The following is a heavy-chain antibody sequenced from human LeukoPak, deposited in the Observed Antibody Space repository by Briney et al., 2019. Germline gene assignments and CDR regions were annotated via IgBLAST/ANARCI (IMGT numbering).Heavy chain of an antibody. V-gene: IGHV1-2*02. CDR1: GYTFTGYY. CDR3: ARGGETFDWLSPIDY. CDR2: INPNSGGT. D-gene: IGHD3-9*01. J-gene: IGHJ4*02. Sequence: ASVKVSCKASGYTFTGYYMHWVRQAPGQGLEWMGWINPNSGGTNYAQKFQGRVTMTRDTSISTAYMELSRLRSDDTAVYYCARGGETFDWLSPIDYWGQGTLVTVSS.